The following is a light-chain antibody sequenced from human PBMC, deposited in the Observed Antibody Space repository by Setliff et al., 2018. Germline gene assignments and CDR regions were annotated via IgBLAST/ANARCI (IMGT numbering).Light chain of an antibody. CDR1: SSDVGGTNY. Sequence: QSALAQPASVSGSPGQSITISCTGTSSDVGGTNYVSWYQQFPGEAPQLIIYAASDRPSGVSHRFSGSKSGNTASLTISGLQAEDEADYYCCSYTNRATYVFGTGTKVTVL. CDR3: CSYTNRATYV. V-gene: IGLV2-14*03. J-gene: IGLJ1*01. CDR2: AAS.